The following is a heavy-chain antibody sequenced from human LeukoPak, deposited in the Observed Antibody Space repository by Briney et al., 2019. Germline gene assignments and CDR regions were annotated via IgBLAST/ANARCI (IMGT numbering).Heavy chain of an antibody. J-gene: IGHJ5*02. V-gene: IGHV6-1*01. CDR1: GDSVSTNSAA. Sequence: SQTLSLTCAISGDSVSTNSAAWNWIRQSPSRGLEWLGRTYYKSKWYNDYAVSVKSRITINSDTSKNQFSLQLNSVTPEDTAVYYCAREVTGTGRNWFDPWGQGTLVTVSS. CDR2: TYYKSKWYN. CDR3: AREVTGTGRNWFDP. D-gene: IGHD1-20*01.